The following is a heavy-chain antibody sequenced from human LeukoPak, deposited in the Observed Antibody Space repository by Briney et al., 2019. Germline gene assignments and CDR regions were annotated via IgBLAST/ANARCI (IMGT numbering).Heavy chain of an antibody. CDR2: INPSGGST. CDR3: AKHTGSGGSSFDP. D-gene: IGHD2-15*01. Sequence: ASVKVSCKVSGYTLTELSMHWVRQAPGQGLEWMGIINPSGGSTSYAQKFQGRVTMTRDMSTSTVYMELSSLRSEDTAVYYCAKHTGSGGSSFDPWGQGTLVTVSS. CDR1: GYTLTELS. V-gene: IGHV1-46*01. J-gene: IGHJ5*02.